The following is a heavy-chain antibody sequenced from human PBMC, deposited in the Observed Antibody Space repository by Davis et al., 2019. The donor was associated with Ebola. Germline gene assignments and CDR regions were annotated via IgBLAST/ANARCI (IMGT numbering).Heavy chain of an antibody. D-gene: IGHD3-3*01. CDR2: IYYSGST. CDR1: GGSISSYY. V-gene: IGHV4-59*01. CDR3: ARRGGYDFWSGYGVRFDP. J-gene: IGHJ5*02. Sequence: SETLSLTCTVSGGSISSYYWSWIRQPPGKGLEWIGYIYYSGSTNYNPSLKSRVTISVDTSKNQFSLKLSSVTAADTAVYYCARRGGYDFWSGYGVRFDPWGQGTLVTVSS.